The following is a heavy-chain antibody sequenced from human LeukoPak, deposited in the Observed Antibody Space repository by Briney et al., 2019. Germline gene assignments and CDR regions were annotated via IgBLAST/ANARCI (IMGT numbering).Heavy chain of an antibody. J-gene: IGHJ4*02. CDR3: TREGSGIPGYFDY. D-gene: IGHD3-10*01. Sequence: SQTFSLTCAISGDSVSSNNVAWNWIRQSPSRGLEWLGRTYYRSKWYNQYAVSVKGRVTVNPDTSKNQFSLQVNSVTPEDTAVYYCTREGSGIPGYFDYWGQGTLVIVSS. V-gene: IGHV6-1*01. CDR1: GDSVSSNNVA. CDR2: TYYRSKWYN.